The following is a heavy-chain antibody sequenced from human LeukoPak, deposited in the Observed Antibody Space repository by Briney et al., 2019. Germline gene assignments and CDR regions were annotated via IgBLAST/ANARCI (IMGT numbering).Heavy chain of an antibody. Sequence: PGESLKISCKGSGYSFTSYWIGWVRQMPGEGLEWMGIIYPGDSDTRYSPSFQGQVTISADKSISTAYLQWSSLKASDTAMYYCARQKFANEYCYDSSLDYWGQGTLVTVSS. CDR3: ARQKFANEYCYDSSLDY. D-gene: IGHD3-22*01. J-gene: IGHJ4*02. CDR1: GYSFTSYW. V-gene: IGHV5-51*01. CDR2: IYPGDSDT.